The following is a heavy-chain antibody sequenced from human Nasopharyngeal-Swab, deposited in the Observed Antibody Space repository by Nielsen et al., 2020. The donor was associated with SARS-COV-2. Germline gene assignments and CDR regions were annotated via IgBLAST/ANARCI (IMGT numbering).Heavy chain of an antibody. CDR3: ARDIVVVGYYYYYMDV. Sequence: ASVKVSCKASGYTFTSYAMHWVRQAPGQRLEWMGWINAGNGNTKYSQKFQGRVTITRDTSASTAYMELSSLRPEDTAVYYCARDIVVVGYYYYYMDVWGKGTTVTVSS. CDR1: GYTFTSYA. D-gene: IGHD2-15*01. J-gene: IGHJ6*03. CDR2: INAGNGNT. V-gene: IGHV1-3*01.